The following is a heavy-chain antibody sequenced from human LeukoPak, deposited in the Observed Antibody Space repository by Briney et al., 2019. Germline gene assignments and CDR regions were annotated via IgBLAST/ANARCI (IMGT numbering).Heavy chain of an antibody. J-gene: IGHJ5*02. V-gene: IGHV4-30-2*01. Sequence: SQTLSLTCAVSGGSISSGGYSWSWIRQPPGKGLGWIGYIYHSGSTYYNPSLKSRVTISVDRSKNQFSLKLSSVTAADTAVYYCARGNGYCSGGSCYYWFDPWGQGTLVTVSS. D-gene: IGHD2-15*01. CDR1: GGSISSGGYS. CDR2: IYHSGST. CDR3: ARGNGYCSGGSCYYWFDP.